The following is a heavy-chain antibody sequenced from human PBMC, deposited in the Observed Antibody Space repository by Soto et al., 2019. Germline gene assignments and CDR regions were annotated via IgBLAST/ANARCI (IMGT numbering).Heavy chain of an antibody. CDR1: GGTFSSYA. CDR3: ARVESQGYYDSSGYYYNY. J-gene: IGHJ4*02. Sequence: SVKVSCKASGGTFSSYAISWVRQAPGQGLEWMGGIIPIFGTANYAQKFQGRVTITADESTSTAYMELSSLRSEDTAVYYCARVESQGYYDSSGYYYNYWGQG. D-gene: IGHD3-22*01. CDR2: IIPIFGTA. V-gene: IGHV1-69*13.